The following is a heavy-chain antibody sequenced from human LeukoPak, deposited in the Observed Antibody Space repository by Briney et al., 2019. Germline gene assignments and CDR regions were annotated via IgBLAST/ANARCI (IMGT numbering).Heavy chain of an antibody. CDR3: ARLDSSSWYHYYYYGMDV. Sequence: SETLSLTCTVSGGSISSYYWSWIRQPPGKGLEWIGYIYYSGSTNYNPSLKSRVTISVDTSKNQFSLKLSSVTASDTAVYYCARLDSSSWYHYYYYGMDVWGQGTTVTVSS. CDR2: IYYSGST. V-gene: IGHV4-59*08. D-gene: IGHD6-13*01. J-gene: IGHJ6*02. CDR1: GGSISSYY.